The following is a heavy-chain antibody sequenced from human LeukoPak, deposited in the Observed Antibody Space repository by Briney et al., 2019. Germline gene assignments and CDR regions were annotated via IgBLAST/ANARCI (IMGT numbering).Heavy chain of an antibody. D-gene: IGHD4-17*01. J-gene: IGHJ3*02. V-gene: IGHV4-34*01. CDR3: ARGRTVTTAADAFDI. CDR2: INHSGST. Sequence: SETLSLTCAVYGGSFSGYYWSWIRQSPGKGLEWIGEINHSGSTNYNPSLKSRVTISVDTSKNQFSLKLSSVTAADTAVYYCARGRTVTTAADAFDIWGQGTMVTVSS. CDR1: GGSFSGYY.